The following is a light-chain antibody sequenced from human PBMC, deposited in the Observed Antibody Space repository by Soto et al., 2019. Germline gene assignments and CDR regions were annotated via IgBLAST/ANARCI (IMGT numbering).Light chain of an antibody. V-gene: IGKV3-11*01. Sequence: ERVMTQSPATLSVSPGERATLSCRASQSVSSNLAWYQQKPGQAPRLLIYDASNRATGIPARFSGSGSGTDFTLTISSLEPEDFVVYYCQQRSNWPITFGQGTRLEIK. CDR3: QQRSNWPIT. CDR1: QSVSSN. J-gene: IGKJ5*01. CDR2: DAS.